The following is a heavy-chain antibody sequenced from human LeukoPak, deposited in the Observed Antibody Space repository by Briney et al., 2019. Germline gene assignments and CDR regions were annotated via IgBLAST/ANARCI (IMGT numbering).Heavy chain of an antibody. CDR3: AKAQQWLPNVFDY. CDR1: GFTFSSYA. V-gene: IGHV3-23*01. D-gene: IGHD6-19*01. J-gene: IGHJ4*02. CDR2: ITAGGVIT. Sequence: GGSLRLSCAASGFTFSSYAMSWVRQAPRRGLEWVSLITAGGVITHYTDSVKGRFTISRDNSKNTLYLQMNSLRAEDTAVYYCAKAQQWLPNVFDYWGQGTLVTVSS.